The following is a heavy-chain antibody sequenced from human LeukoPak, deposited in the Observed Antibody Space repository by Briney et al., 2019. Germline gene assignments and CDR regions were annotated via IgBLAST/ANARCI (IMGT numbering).Heavy chain of an antibody. Sequence: SGTLSLTCAVSGGSISSSNWWSWVRQPPGKGLEWIGEIYHSGSTNYNPSLKSRVTISVDKSKNQFSLKLSSVTAADTAVYYCARTSTLDSGSYYFDYWGQGTLVTVSS. V-gene: IGHV4-4*02. D-gene: IGHD1-26*01. CDR1: GGSISSSNW. CDR2: IYHSGST. J-gene: IGHJ4*02. CDR3: ARTSTLDSGSYYFDY.